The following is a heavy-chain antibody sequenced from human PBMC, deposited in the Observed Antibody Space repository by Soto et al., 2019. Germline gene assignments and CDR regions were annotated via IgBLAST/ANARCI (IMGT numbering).Heavy chain of an antibody. V-gene: IGHV4-34*01. CDR1: GGSFSGYY. D-gene: IGHD6-13*01. J-gene: IGHJ5*02. CDR3: ARGRLIYSSSSRNWFDP. CDR2: INHSGST. Sequence: SETLSLTCAVYGGSFSGYYWSWIRQPPGKGLEWIGEINHSGSTNYNPSLKSRVTISVDTSKNQFSLKLSSVTAADTAVYYCARGRLIYSSSSRNWFDPWGQGTLVTVSS.